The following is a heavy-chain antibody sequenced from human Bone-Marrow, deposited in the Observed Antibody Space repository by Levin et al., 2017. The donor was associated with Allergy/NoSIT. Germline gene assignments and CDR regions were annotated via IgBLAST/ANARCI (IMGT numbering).Heavy chain of an antibody. J-gene: IGHJ4*02. CDR2: ISGSGSAI. D-gene: IGHD4-23*01. CDR3: VRDPSRWRFHPHSFAT. V-gene: IGHV3-48*02. Sequence: GGSLRLSCEGSGFSFSNYATNWVRQVPGKGLEWVSYISGSGSAILYADSVKGRFTISRDTAKSSIFLQMNSLRDEDTAVYYCVRDPSRWRFHPHSFATWGQGTLVTGPS. CDR1: GFSFSNYA.